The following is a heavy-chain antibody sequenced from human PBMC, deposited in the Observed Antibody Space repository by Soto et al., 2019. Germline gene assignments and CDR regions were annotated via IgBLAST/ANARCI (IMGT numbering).Heavy chain of an antibody. D-gene: IGHD3-10*01. CDR2: IIPIFGTA. CDR1: GGTFSSYA. V-gene: IGHV1-69*06. Sequence: SVKVSCKASGGTFSSYAISWVRQAPGQGLEWMGGIIPIFGTANYAQKFQGRVTITADKSTSAAYMELSSLRSEDTAVYYCARVAYYYGSGSYYSFRVGGMDVWGQGTTVTVSS. J-gene: IGHJ6*02. CDR3: ARVAYYYGSGSYYSFRVGGMDV.